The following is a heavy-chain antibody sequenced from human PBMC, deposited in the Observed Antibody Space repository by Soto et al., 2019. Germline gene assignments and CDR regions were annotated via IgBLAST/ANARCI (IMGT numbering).Heavy chain of an antibody. CDR1: GGSFSGYY. CDR2: INHSGST. CDR3: ARERGRYSGSPTQLKNHAEYFQH. V-gene: IGHV4-34*01. J-gene: IGHJ1*01. D-gene: IGHD1-26*01. Sequence: SETLSLTCAVYGGSFSGYYWSWIRQPPGKGLEWIGEINHSGSTNYNPSLKSRVTISVDTSKNQFSLKLSSVTAADTAVYYCARERGRYSGSPTQLKNHAEYFQHWGQGTLVSVSS.